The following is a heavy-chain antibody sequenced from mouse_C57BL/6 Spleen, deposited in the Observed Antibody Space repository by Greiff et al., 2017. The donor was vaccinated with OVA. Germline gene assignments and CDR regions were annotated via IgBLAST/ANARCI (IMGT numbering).Heavy chain of an antibody. CDR2: ISSGGDYF. J-gene: IGHJ2*01. CDR1: GFTFSSYA. Sequence: EVKVEESGEGLVKPGGSLKLSCAASGFTFSSYAMSWVRQTPEKRLEWVAYISSGGDYFYSADTVKGRFTISRDNARNTLYLQMSSLKSEDTAMYYCTRDRGYYFDYWGQGTTLTVSS. CDR3: TRDRGYYFDY. V-gene: IGHV5-9-1*02.